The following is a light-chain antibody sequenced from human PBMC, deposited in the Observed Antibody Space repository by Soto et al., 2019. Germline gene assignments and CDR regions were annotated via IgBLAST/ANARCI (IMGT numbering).Light chain of an antibody. CDR2: DAS. CDR1: PSVNSY. CDR3: QQRSNWPWT. J-gene: IGKJ1*01. V-gene: IGKV3-11*01. Sequence: ETVLTQSPATLSLSPGERATLSCRASPSVNSYLAWYQQKAGQAHRLLIYDASNRATVIPARFSGSGSGTYFTLTISSLEPEDCAVYYCQQRSNWPWTFGQGTKVEIK.